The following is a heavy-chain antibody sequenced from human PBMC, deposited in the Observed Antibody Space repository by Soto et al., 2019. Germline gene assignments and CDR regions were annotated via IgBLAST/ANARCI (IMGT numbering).Heavy chain of an antibody. J-gene: IGHJ5*02. CDR1: GGSISSGDYY. CDR2: IYYSGST. Sequence: PSETLSLTCTVSGGSISSGDYYWSWIRQLPGKGLEWIGYIYYSGSTNYNPSLKSRVTISVDTSKNQFSLKLSSVTAADTAVYYCARGPRGLRFLEWLLHNWFDPWGQGTLVTVSS. CDR3: ARGPRGLRFLEWLLHNWFDP. V-gene: IGHV4-30-4*01. D-gene: IGHD3-3*01.